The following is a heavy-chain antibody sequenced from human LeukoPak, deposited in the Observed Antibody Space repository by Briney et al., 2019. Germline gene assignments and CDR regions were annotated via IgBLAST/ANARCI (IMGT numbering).Heavy chain of an antibody. CDR1: GFTFSSYA. CDR3: AKGSRDYVWGSYRESDAFDI. J-gene: IGHJ3*02. CDR2: ISYDGSDK. D-gene: IGHD3-16*02. Sequence: GGSLRLSCAASGFTFSSYAMHWVRQAPGKGLEWVAAISYDGSDKYYADSVKGRFTISRDSSKNTLYLQMNSLRAEDTAVYYCAKGSRDYVWGSYRESDAFDIWGQGTMVTVSS. V-gene: IGHV3-30*07.